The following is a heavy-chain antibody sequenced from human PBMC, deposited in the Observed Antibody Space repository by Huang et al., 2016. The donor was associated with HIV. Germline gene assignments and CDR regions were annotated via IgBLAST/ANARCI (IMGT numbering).Heavy chain of an antibody. Sequence: QVQLQESGPGLVKPSQTLSLPCTVSGGSISSGSYYWSWNRQPAGKGLEWIGHIYTSGSTNYNPSLKRRVTISVDTSKNQFSLKLSSVTAADTAVYYCARESGVGYYDSSGYYQWGQGTMVTVSS. J-gene: IGHJ4*02. V-gene: IGHV4-61*09. CDR3: ARESGVGYYDSSGYYQ. CDR1: GGSISSGSYY. CDR2: IYTSGST. D-gene: IGHD3-22*01.